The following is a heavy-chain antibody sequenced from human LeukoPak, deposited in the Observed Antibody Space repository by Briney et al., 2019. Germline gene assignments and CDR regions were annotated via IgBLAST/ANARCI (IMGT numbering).Heavy chain of an antibody. D-gene: IGHD6-19*01. CDR1: GYSISSGYY. V-gene: IGHV4-38-2*02. CDR2: IYQSGST. J-gene: IGHJ6*04. CDR3: ARDFEEQWDGDV. Sequence: PSETLSLTCSVSGYSISSGYYWGWIRQPPGKGLEWIGSIYQSGSTYYNPSLKSRVTISVDTSKNQFSLNLSSVTAADTAVYYCARDFEEQWDGDVWGKGTTVTVSS.